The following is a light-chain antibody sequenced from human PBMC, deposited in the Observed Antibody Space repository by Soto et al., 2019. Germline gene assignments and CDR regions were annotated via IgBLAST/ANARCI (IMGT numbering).Light chain of an antibody. CDR3: QQYNSYST. J-gene: IGKJ1*01. Sequence: DVHVTQSPTTLSASLGDSLTITCRASQSISSWLAWYQQKPGKAPKLLIYDASSLESGVPSRLSGSGSGTVFTLTISSQQPDDSPSYYCQQYNSYSTFGQGTKVDIK. CDR2: DAS. V-gene: IGKV1-5*01. CDR1: QSISSW.